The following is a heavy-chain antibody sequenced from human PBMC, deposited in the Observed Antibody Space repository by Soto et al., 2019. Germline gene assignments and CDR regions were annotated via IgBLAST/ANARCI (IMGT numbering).Heavy chain of an antibody. V-gene: IGHV3-33*01. D-gene: IGHD3-9*01. Sequence: QVQLVESGGGVVQPGRSLRLSCAASGFTFSTYGMHWVRQAPGKGLEWVALIWSDGSNKYYADSVKGRFTTSRDNSKKTLYLQMNSLGAEDTAVYYCVRVFDTYYFDLWGQGNMVTVSS. J-gene: IGHJ4*02. CDR1: GFTFSTYG. CDR3: VRVFDTYYFDL. CDR2: IWSDGSNK.